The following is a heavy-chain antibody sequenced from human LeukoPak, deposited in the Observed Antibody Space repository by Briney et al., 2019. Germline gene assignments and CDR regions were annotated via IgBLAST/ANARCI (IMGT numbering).Heavy chain of an antibody. CDR1: GFTFTNYW. CDR2: INSGGSKT. D-gene: IGHD5-12*01. J-gene: IGHJ3*02. CDR3: ARPIRGYDGFDM. Sequence: GGSLRLSCAASGFTFTNYWMYWVRQAPGKGLGWVSRINSGGSKTNYADSVNGRFTISRDNAKNTLYLQMNSLRAEDTAMYYCARPIRGYDGFDMWGQGTMVTVSS. V-gene: IGHV3-74*01.